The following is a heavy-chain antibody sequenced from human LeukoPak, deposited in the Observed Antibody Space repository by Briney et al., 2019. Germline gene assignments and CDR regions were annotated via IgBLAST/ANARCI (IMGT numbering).Heavy chain of an antibody. J-gene: IGHJ6*02. CDR3: ARVSQYYYGMDV. V-gene: IGHV4-59*01. CDR1: GGSISSYY. Sequence: SETLSLTCTVSGGSISSYYWSWTRQPPGKGLEWIGYIYYSGSTNYNPSLKSRVTISVDTSKNQFSLKLSSVTAADTAVYYCARVSQYYYGMDVWGQGTTVTVSS. CDR2: IYYSGST.